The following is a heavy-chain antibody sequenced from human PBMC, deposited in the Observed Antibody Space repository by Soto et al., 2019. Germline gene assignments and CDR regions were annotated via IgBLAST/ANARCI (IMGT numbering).Heavy chain of an antibody. CDR1: GYTFTGYY. J-gene: IGHJ6*02. CDR2: INPNSGGT. CDR3: ARDGSDYYDSSGYYPYYYYGMEV. V-gene: IGHV1-2*04. Sequence: ASVKVSFKASGYTFTGYYMHWVRQAPGQGLEWMGWINPNSGGTNYAQKFQSWVTMTRDTSISTAYMELSRLRSDDTAGYYCARDGSDYYDSSGYYPYYYYGMEVWGQGTTVTVSS. D-gene: IGHD3-22*01.